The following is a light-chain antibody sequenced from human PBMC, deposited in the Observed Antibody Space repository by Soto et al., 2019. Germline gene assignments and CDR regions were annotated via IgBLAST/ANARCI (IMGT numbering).Light chain of an antibody. Sequence: DIQMTQSPSTLSASVGDRATITCRASQSISSWLAWYQQKPGKAPKLLIYDASSLQGGVPSRFSGSGSGTEFTLTISSPQPDDFATYYCQQYNSYSTFGQGTKVEI. CDR1: QSISSW. J-gene: IGKJ1*01. CDR3: QQYNSYST. V-gene: IGKV1-5*01. CDR2: DAS.